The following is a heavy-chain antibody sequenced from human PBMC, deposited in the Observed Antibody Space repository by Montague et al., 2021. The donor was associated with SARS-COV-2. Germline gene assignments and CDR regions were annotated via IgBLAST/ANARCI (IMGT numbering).Heavy chain of an antibody. D-gene: IGHD1-26*01. CDR2: IKSKTDGGTT. Sequence: SLRLSCAASGFTFSNAWMSWVRQAPGKGLEWVGRIKSKTDGGTTDYAAPVKGSFTISRDDSKNTLYLQMNSLKTEDTAVYYCTTGAEYSGSYYVYYYGMDVWGQGTTVTVSS. CDR3: TTGAEYSGSYYVYYYGMDV. V-gene: IGHV3-15*01. CDR1: GFTFSNAW. J-gene: IGHJ6*02.